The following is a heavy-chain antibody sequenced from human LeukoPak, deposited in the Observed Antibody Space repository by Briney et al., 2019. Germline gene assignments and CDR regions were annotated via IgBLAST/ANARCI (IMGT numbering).Heavy chain of an antibody. J-gene: IGHJ3*01. Sequence: GGSLRLSCAASGFMFSNYAMSWVRQAQGRLECVTIIGGSGDNTSYADSVKGRFTISRDNSKNTLYLQMNNLEIEDTALYYCAKVLYGAHDAFDLWGQGTVVSVSS. D-gene: IGHD4-17*01. CDR1: GFMFSNYA. CDR2: IGGSGDNT. CDR3: AKVLYGAHDAFDL. V-gene: IGHV3-23*01.